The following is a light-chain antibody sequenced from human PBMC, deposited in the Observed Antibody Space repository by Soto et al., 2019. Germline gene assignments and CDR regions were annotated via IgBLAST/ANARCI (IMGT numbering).Light chain of an antibody. CDR1: SGHSSNA. CDR3: QTWGTGIQGV. Sequence: QSVLTQPPSASASLGASVKLTCTLSSGHSSNAIAWHQQQPEKGPRYLMKLNSDGSHSTGDGIPDRFSGSSSGAARYLTISRLQSEDDADYYCQTWGTGIQGVFGGGTKLTVL. V-gene: IGLV4-69*01. CDR2: LNSDGSH. J-gene: IGLJ3*02.